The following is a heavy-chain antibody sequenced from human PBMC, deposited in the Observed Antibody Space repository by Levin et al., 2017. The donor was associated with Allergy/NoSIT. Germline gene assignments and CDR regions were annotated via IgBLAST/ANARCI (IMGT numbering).Heavy chain of an antibody. Sequence: GESLKISCKASGYTFTNYALNWVRQAPGQGLEWMGWINTNTGNPTYAQGLTGRFVFSLDTSVSTAYLQISSLKAEDTAVYYCAREGVYTSSSRFKDYYYYMDVWGKGTTVTVSS. J-gene: IGHJ6*03. CDR1: GYTFTNYA. CDR3: AREGVYTSSSRFKDYYYYMDV. CDR2: INTNTGNP. D-gene: IGHD6-6*01. V-gene: IGHV7-4-1*02.